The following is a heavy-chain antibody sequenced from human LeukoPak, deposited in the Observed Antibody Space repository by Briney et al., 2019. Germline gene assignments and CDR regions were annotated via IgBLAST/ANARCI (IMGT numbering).Heavy chain of an antibody. CDR3: VKALGYCSGGSCLAFDI. D-gene: IGHD2-15*01. V-gene: IGHV3-64D*06. Sequence: SGGSLRLSCSASGFTFSNYAMHWVRQARGKGLEYVSSISSNGGSTYYADSVKGRFTISRDNSKNTLYLQMSSLRAEDTAVYYCVKALGYCSGGSCLAFDIWGQGTMVTVSS. CDR1: GFTFSNYA. J-gene: IGHJ3*02. CDR2: ISSNGGST.